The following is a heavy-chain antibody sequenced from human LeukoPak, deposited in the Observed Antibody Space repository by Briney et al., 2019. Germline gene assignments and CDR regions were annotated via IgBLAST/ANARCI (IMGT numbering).Heavy chain of an antibody. CDR3: ARVSYYYGSGSYYNDGYYYYYGMDV. CDR1: GFTFSSYA. D-gene: IGHD3-10*01. Sequence: GGSLRLSCAASGFTFSSYAMHWVRQAPGKGLEWVAVISYDGSNKYYADSVKGRFTISRDNSKNTLYLQMNSLRAEDTAVYYCARVSYYYGSGSYYNDGYYYYYGMDVWGQGTTVTVSS. CDR2: ISYDGSNK. V-gene: IGHV3-30-3*01. J-gene: IGHJ6*02.